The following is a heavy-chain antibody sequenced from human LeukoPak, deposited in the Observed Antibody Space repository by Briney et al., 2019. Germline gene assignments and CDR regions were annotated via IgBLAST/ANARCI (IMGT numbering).Heavy chain of an antibody. CDR3: AKDPTPMTTVTKAEFDY. CDR2: ISGSGGST. V-gene: IGHV3-23*01. Sequence: GGSLRLSCAASGFTFSSYAMSWVRQAPGKGLEWVSAISGSGGSTYYADSVKGRFTISRDNSKNTLYPQMNSLRAEDTAVYYCAKDPTPMTTVTKAEFDYWGQGTLVTVSS. D-gene: IGHD4-17*01. J-gene: IGHJ4*02. CDR1: GFTFSSYA.